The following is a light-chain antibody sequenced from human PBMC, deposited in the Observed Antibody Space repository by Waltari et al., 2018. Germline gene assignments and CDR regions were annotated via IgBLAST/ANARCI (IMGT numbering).Light chain of an antibody. V-gene: IGLV2-14*01. Sequence: QSALTQPXSVSGSPGQSITISCTGTSSDVGGYNYVSWYQQHPGKAPKLMIYEVSNRPSXVXNRFXGSKSGNTASLTISGLQAEDEADYYCSSYTSSSSVVFGGGTKLTVX. J-gene: IGLJ2*01. CDR3: SSYTSSSSVV. CDR2: EVS. CDR1: SSDVGGYNY.